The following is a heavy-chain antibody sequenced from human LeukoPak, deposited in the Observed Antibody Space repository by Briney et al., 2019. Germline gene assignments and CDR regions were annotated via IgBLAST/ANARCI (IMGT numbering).Heavy chain of an antibody. D-gene: IGHD3-3*01. Sequence: ASVKVSCKVSGYTLTELSMHWVRQAPGKGLEWMGGFDPEDGETIYAQKFQGRVTITADESTSTAYMELSSLRSEDTAVYYCARDYYYDFWSGTLPGDYWGQGTLVTVSS. J-gene: IGHJ4*02. CDR2: FDPEDGET. CDR3: ARDYYYDFWSGTLPGDY. CDR1: GYTLTELS. V-gene: IGHV1-24*01.